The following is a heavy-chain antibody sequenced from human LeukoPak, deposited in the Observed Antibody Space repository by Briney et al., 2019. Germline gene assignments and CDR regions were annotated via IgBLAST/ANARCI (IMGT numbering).Heavy chain of an antibody. V-gene: IGHV1-69*10. Sequence: SVKVSCKXSGGTFSXXXXXXXXQAPXQGLXXXXXXXXXXGIANYAQKFQGRVXXXXDXSTSTAYMELSSLRSEDXAVYYCASSTTGGPIVVVVADAFDIWGQGTMVTVSS. CDR2: XXXXXGIA. J-gene: IGHJ3*02. D-gene: IGHD2-15*01. CDR1: GGTFSXXX. CDR3: ASSTTGGPIVVVVADAFDI.